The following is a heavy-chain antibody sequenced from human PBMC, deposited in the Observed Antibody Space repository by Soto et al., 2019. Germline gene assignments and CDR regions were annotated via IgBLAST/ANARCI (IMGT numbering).Heavy chain of an antibody. D-gene: IGHD3-10*01. Sequence: AGGLLRLSCGASEVTFSDYYVRCILQTPGKGLEWVSYISSSSSYTNYADSVKGRFTISRDNAKNSLYLQMNSLRAEDTAVYYCAREDEDLKTREFYFDHWGQGTLVTVSS. CDR2: ISSSSSYT. V-gene: IGHV3-11*06. J-gene: IGHJ4*02. CDR3: AREDEDLKTREFYFDH. CDR1: EVTFSDYY.